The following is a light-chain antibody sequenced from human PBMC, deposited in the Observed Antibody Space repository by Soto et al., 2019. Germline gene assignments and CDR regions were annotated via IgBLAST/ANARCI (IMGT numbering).Light chain of an antibody. CDR3: HQFCSSPLYT. CDR2: RAS. J-gene: IGKJ3*01. V-gene: IGKV3-20*01. CDR1: QTISSSF. Sequence: EIVLTQSPGTLSLSPGERATLSCRASQTISSSFLAWYQQKPGQAPRLLIYRASRRAPGIPDRFSGSGSWTDFTHTISRLEPEDFAVYYCHQFCSSPLYTFGPGTKVEIK.